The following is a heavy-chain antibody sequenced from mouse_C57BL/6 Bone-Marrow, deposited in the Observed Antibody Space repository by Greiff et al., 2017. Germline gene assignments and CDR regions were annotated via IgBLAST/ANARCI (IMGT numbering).Heavy chain of an antibody. Sequence: EVMLVESGGGLVQPGGSMKLSCVASGFTFSNYWMNWVRQSPEKGLEWVAQIRLKSDNYATHYAESVKGRFTISRDDSKSSVYLQMNNLRAEDTGIYYCTPPYYGSSSLAYWGQGTLVTVSA. D-gene: IGHD1-1*01. V-gene: IGHV6-3*01. J-gene: IGHJ3*01. CDR3: TPPYYGSSSLAY. CDR1: GFTFSNYW. CDR2: IRLKSDNYAT.